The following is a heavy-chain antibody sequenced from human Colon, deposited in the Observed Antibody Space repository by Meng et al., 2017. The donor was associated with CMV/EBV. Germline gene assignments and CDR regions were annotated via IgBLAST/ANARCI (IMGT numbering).Heavy chain of an antibody. J-gene: IGHJ1*01. V-gene: IGHV1-2*02. Sequence: GYYMPWVRPAPGQGLEWMGWINPNSGGTNYAQKFQGRVTMTRDTSISTAYMELSRLRSDDTAVYYCARAKPGYCSSTSCLPSGYFQHWGQGTLVTVSS. D-gene: IGHD2-2*01. CDR3: ARAKPGYCSSTSCLPSGYFQH. CDR1: GYY. CDR2: INPNSGGT.